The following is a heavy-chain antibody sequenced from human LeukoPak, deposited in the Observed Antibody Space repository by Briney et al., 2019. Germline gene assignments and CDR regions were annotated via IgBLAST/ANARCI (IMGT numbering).Heavy chain of an antibody. J-gene: IGHJ4*02. CDR2: IYYSGST. CDR3: AREGRAGSSSGPDY. Sequence: SETLSLTCTVSGGSISSYYWTWIRQPPGKRLEWLGNIYYSGSTNYNPYLRSRVIISVDMSKNQFSLKLGSVTAADTAVYYCAREGRAGSSSGPDYWGQGTPVTVSS. CDR1: GGSISSYY. V-gene: IGHV4-59*12. D-gene: IGHD6-19*01.